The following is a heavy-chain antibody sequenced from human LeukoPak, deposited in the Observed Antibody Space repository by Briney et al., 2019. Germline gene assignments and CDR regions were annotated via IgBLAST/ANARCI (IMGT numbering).Heavy chain of an antibody. Sequence: SETLSLTCTVSGGSISSFYWSWIRQPPGKGLEWIGYIYYSGSTNYNPSLKSRVTISIDTSKNQFSLKLSSVTAADTAVYYCARDAPTIFGAGGFDYWGQGTLVTVSS. D-gene: IGHD3-3*01. CDR1: GGSISSFY. V-gene: IGHV4-59*12. J-gene: IGHJ4*02. CDR3: ARDAPTIFGAGGFDY. CDR2: IYYSGST.